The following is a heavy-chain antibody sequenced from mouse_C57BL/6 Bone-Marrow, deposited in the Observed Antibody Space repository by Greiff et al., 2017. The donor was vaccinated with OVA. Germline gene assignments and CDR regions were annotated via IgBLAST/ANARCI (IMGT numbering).Heavy chain of an antibody. V-gene: IGHV1-81*01. Sequence: VQLQQSGAELARPGASVKLSCKASGYTFTSYGIRWVKQRTGQGLEWIGEIYPRSGNTDYNEKFKGKATLTADKSSSTAYMELRSLTSEDSAVYVYARWTHYCGSSHYYFDYWGQGTTLTVSS. J-gene: IGHJ2*01. CDR2: IYPRSGNT. CDR3: ARWTHYCGSSHYYFDY. D-gene: IGHD1-1*01. CDR1: GYTFTSYG.